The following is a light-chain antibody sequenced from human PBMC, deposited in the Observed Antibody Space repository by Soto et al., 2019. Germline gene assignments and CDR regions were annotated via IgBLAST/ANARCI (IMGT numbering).Light chain of an antibody. CDR2: GAS. CDR1: QTINNN. V-gene: IGKV3-15*01. CDR3: QQRSNWPPIT. J-gene: IGKJ5*01. Sequence: ETVMTQSPVTLSVSPGEGATLSCRASQTINNNLAWYQQKPGQAPRLLIYGASRRATGVPARFSGSGSGTEFTLTISSLQSEDFAVYYCQQRSNWPPITFGQGTRLEI.